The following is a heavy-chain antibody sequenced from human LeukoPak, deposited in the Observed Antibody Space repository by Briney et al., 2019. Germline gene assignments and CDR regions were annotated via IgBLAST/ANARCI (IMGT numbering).Heavy chain of an antibody. CDR1: GFTFSNYW. J-gene: IGHJ4*02. Sequence: GGSLRLSCAASGFTFSNYWMRWVRHAPGKGLEWVANIKEDGSEKYYVDSVKGRFTISRDNARNSLYLQMNSLRAEDTAVYYCASGRQLGYWGQGTLVTVSS. D-gene: IGHD6-13*01. V-gene: IGHV3-7*01. CDR2: IKEDGSEK. CDR3: ASGRQLGY.